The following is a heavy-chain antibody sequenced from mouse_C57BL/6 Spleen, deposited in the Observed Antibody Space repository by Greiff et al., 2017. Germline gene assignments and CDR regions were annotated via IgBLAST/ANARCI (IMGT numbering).Heavy chain of an antibody. J-gene: IGHJ1*03. D-gene: IGHD2-4*01. V-gene: IGHV1-50*01. CDR1: GYTFTSCW. CDR2: IDPSDSYT. Sequence: VQLQQPGAELVKPGASVKMSCKASGYTFTSCWMQWVKQRPGQGLEWIGEIDPSDSYTNYNQKFKGKATLTVDTSSSTAYMQLSSLTSEDSAVYYCARAKPYDYDDFDVWGTGTTVTVSS. CDR3: ARAKPYDYDDFDV.